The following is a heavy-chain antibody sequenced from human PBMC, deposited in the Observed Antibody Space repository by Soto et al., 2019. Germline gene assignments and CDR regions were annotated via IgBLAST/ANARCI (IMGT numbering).Heavy chain of an antibody. V-gene: IGHV3-30-3*01. CDR1: GFTFSSYA. CDR3: ARQETAMVQVPYYYGMDV. D-gene: IGHD5-18*01. J-gene: IGHJ6*02. CDR2: ISYDGSNK. Sequence: QVQLVESGGGVVQPGRSLRLSCAASGFTFSSYAMHWVRQAPGKGLEWVAVISYDGSNKYYADSVKGRFTISRDNSKNTLYLQMTSLRAEDTAVYYCARQETAMVQVPYYYGMDVWGQGTTVTVSS.